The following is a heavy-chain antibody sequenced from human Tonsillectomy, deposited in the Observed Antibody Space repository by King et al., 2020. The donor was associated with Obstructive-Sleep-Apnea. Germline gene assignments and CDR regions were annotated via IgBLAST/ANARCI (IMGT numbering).Heavy chain of an antibody. D-gene: IGHD5-24*01. CDR2: IKTKTDDGTT. CDR1: GFAFTNAW. CDR3: ITGRWLRFS. Sequence: VQLVESGGGLVKPGGSLRLSCAASGFAFTNAWMNWVRQAPGKGLEWVGRIKTKTDDGTTDYAAPVKDRFTISRDDSKKTLYLQMNSLKTEDTAVYYCITGRWLRFSWGQGTLVTVSS. V-gene: IGHV3-15*01. J-gene: IGHJ5*02.